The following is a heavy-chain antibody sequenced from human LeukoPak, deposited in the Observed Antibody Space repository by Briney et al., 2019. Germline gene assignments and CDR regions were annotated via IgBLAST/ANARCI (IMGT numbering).Heavy chain of an antibody. Sequence: QPGASLRLSCAASGFTFSNYAMSWVRQASGKGLEWVSAITGGGSGIYYADSMKSRFTISRDNSKNTLYLQINSLRAEDTAVYYCAKWGDYDVLTGYYVSDYWGQGTLVTVSS. CDR3: AKWGDYDVLTGYYVSDY. CDR1: GFTFSNYA. V-gene: IGHV3-23*01. CDR2: ITGGGSGI. J-gene: IGHJ4*02. D-gene: IGHD3-9*01.